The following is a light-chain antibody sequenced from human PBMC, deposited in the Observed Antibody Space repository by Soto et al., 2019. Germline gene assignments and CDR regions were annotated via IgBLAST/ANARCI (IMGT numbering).Light chain of an antibody. Sequence: EIVMTQSPATLSVSPGERATLSCRASQSDSSSLAWYQQKPGQAPRLLIYGASTRATGIPARFSGSGSGTEFTHTISSLQSEDFAVYYCQQYNNWWTFGQGTKVEIK. V-gene: IGKV3-15*01. CDR1: QSDSSS. CDR3: QQYNNWWT. CDR2: GAS. J-gene: IGKJ1*01.